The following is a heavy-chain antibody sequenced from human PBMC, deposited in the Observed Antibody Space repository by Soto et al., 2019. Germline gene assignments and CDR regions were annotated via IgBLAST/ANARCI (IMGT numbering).Heavy chain of an antibody. J-gene: IGHJ5*02. CDR1: GGSISSGGYY. CDR2: IYYSGST. D-gene: IGHD3-10*01. V-gene: IGHV4-31*03. CDR3: AREERFGERWFDP. Sequence: QVQLQESGPGLVKPSQTLSLTCTVSGGSISSGGYYWSWIRQHPGKGLEWIGYIYYSGSTYYNPSLKSRDTISVDTSKNQFSLKLSSVTAADTAVYYCAREERFGERWFDPWGQGTLVTVSS.